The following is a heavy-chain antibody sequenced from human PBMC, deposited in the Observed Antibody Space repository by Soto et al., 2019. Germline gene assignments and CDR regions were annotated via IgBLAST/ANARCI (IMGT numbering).Heavy chain of an antibody. CDR3: ARLASIAAAGTPDY. Sequence: GGSLRLSCAASGFTFSDYYMSWFRQAPGKGLEWVSYISGSGSTIHDADSVKGRFTISRDNAKNSLYLQMNSLRAEDTAVYYCARLASIAAAGTPDYWGQGTLVTVSS. D-gene: IGHD6-13*01. CDR1: GFTFSDYY. CDR2: ISGSGSTI. V-gene: IGHV3-11*01. J-gene: IGHJ4*02.